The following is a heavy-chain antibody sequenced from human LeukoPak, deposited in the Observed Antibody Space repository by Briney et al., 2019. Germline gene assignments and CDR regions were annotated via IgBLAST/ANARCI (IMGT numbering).Heavy chain of an antibody. J-gene: IGHJ4*02. CDR3: ARPKYYYDSSGPSYYFDY. CDR2: VGPSGTRT. CDR1: GFTFSNHG. D-gene: IGHD3-22*01. V-gene: IGHV3-23*01. Sequence: PGGSLRLSCAASGFTFSNHGMYWVRQAPGMGLEWVSGVGPSGTRTYYADSVKGRFAISRDNAKNTLYLQMNSLRAEDTAVYYCARPKYYYDSSGPSYYFDYWGQGTLVTVSS.